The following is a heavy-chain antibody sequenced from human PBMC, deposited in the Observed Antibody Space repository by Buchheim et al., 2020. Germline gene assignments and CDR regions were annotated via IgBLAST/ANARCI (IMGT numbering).Heavy chain of an antibody. CDR1: GFTFSSYW. CDR3: ARDLISGWYEGYYYYYGMDV. D-gene: IGHD6-19*01. V-gene: IGHV3-7*01. CDR2: IKQDGSEK. J-gene: IGHJ6*02. Sequence: EVQLVESGEGLVQPGGSLRLSCAASGFTFSSYWMSWVRQAPGKGLEWVANIKQDGSEKYYVDSVKGRFTISRANAKNSLYLQMNSLRAEDTAVYYCARDLISGWYEGYYYYYGMDVWGQGTT.